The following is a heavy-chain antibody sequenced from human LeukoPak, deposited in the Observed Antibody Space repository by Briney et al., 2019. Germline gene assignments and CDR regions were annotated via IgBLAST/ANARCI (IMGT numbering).Heavy chain of an antibody. V-gene: IGHV4-59*08. CDR2: IYYSGNT. J-gene: IGHJ5*01. D-gene: IGHD3-22*01. CDR1: GGSFNRYY. Sequence: SETLSLTCTVSGGSFNRYYWNWLRQPPGKRLEWIGHIYYSGNTKYTPSLNSRVTISIDTSQNQFSLRLSSVSAADTAVYYCARHGRCSSGPGSTGRWFDSWGQGTLVTVSS. CDR3: ARHGRCSSGPGSTGRWFDS.